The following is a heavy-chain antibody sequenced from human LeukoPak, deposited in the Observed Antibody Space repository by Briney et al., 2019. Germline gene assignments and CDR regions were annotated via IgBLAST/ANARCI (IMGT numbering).Heavy chain of an antibody. J-gene: IGHJ3*02. CDR1: GFTFSSYS. CDR3: AREVEHAFDI. D-gene: IGHD1-1*01. Sequence: PGGSLRLSCAASGFTFSSYSMNWVRQAPGKGREWVSYISSSSSTIYYADSVKGRFTISRDNAKNSLYLQMNSLRAEDTAVYYCAREVEHAFDIWGQGTMVTVSS. CDR2: ISSSSSTI. V-gene: IGHV3-48*01.